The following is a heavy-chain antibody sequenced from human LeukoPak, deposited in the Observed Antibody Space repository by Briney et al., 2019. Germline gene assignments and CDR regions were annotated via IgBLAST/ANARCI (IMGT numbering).Heavy chain of an antibody. D-gene: IGHD3-9*01. Sequence: ASVKASCKASGSTFTAYYMHWVRQAPGQGLEWMGWINPNSGGTNYSHKFQGRVSMTRDTSISTAYMELSRLRSDDTAVYYCARGGPYYDILTGYYDVSAFDPWGQGTLVTVSS. J-gene: IGHJ5*02. V-gene: IGHV1-2*07. CDR2: INPNSGGT. CDR3: ARGGPYYDILTGYYDVSAFDP. CDR1: GSTFTAYY.